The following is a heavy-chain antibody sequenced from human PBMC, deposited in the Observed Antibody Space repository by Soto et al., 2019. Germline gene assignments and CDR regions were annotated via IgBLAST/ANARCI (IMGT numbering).Heavy chain of an antibody. V-gene: IGHV4-31*03. Sequence: QVQLQESGPGLVKASQTLSLTCTVSGASISSGGYYWSWIRQHPGKGLEWIAYIYYSGSSNYTPSLKSRASISVDTSNNQFSLKLNSVTAADTAVYYCARGGDWVDPWGQGTLVTVSS. CDR3: ARGGDWVDP. D-gene: IGHD3-16*01. CDR1: GASISSGGYY. J-gene: IGHJ5*02. CDR2: IYYSGSS.